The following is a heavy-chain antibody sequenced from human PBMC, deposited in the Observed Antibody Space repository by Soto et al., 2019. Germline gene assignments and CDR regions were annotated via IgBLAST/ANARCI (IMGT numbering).Heavy chain of an antibody. V-gene: IGHV3-7*01. D-gene: IGHD6-13*01. J-gene: IGHJ5*02. CDR3: VIYIAAADSA. Sequence: EVQLVESGGGLVQPGGSLRVSCAASGFTFSRDWMNWVRQAPGGGLEWVANINQDGSQKYYVDSVMGRFTISRDNATNSLFLLMNSLGAEDTAVYFCVIYIAAADSAWGQGTLVSVSS. CDR2: INQDGSQK. CDR1: GFTFSRDW.